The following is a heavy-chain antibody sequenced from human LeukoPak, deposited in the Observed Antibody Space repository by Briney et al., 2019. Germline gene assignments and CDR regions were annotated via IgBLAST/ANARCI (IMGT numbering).Heavy chain of an antibody. CDR1: GFTFSSYG. Sequence: PGRSLRLSCAASGFTFSSYGMHWVRQAPGKGLEWVAVISYDGSNKYYADSVKGRFTISRDSSKNTLYLQMNSLRADDTAVYYCARDPMVRGVSDAFDIWGQGTMVIVSS. D-gene: IGHD3-10*01. CDR2: ISYDGSNK. V-gene: IGHV3-30*03. CDR3: ARDPMVRGVSDAFDI. J-gene: IGHJ3*02.